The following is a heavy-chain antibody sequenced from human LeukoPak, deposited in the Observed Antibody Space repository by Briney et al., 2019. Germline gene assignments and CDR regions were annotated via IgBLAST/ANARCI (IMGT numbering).Heavy chain of an antibody. CDR1: GFTFSSYA. D-gene: IGHD2-2*01. Sequence: GGSLRLSCAASGFTFSSYAMSWVRQAPGKGLEWVSAISGSGGSTYYADSVKGRFTISRDNAKNSLYLQMNSLRAEDTAVYYCASISVDQLLSPFGDYWGQGTLVTVSS. J-gene: IGHJ4*02. V-gene: IGHV3-23*01. CDR2: ISGSGGST. CDR3: ASISVDQLLSPFGDY.